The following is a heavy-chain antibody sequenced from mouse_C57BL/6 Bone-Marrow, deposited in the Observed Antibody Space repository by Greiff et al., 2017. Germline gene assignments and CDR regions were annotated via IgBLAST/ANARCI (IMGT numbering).Heavy chain of an antibody. Sequence: LQQPGAELVKPGASVKLSCKASGYTFTSYWMHWVKQRPGQGLEWIGMIHPNSGSTNYNEKFKSKATLTVDKSSSTAYMQLSSLTSEDSAVYYCAREGSSYDWYFDVWGTGTTVTVSS. D-gene: IGHD1-1*01. CDR3: AREGSSYDWYFDV. CDR2: IHPNSGST. J-gene: IGHJ1*03. V-gene: IGHV1-64*01. CDR1: GYTFTSYW.